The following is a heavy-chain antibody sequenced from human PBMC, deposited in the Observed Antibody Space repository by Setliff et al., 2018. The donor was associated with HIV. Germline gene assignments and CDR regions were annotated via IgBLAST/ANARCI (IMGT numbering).Heavy chain of an antibody. J-gene: IGHJ4*02. CDR2: MSFSANS. CDR1: GDSIKDYY. Sequence: SETLSLTCNASGDSIKDYYWSWIRQPPGKGLEWLGYMSFSANSNYNPSLKNRITISIDTSKNQFSLRLKSVTAADAAIYYCARGAGAFGAKLDSWGQGSLVTVSS. D-gene: IGHD3-10*01. CDR3: ARGAGAFGAKLDS. V-gene: IGHV4-59*01.